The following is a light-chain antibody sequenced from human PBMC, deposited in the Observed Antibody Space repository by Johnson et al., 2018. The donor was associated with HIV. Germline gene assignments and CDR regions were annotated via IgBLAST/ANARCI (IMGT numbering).Light chain of an antibody. CDR3: GTWDSSLSGGF. CDR2: DNN. V-gene: IGLV1-51*01. CDR1: SSNIGNNY. J-gene: IGLJ1*01. Sequence: QSVLTQPPSVSAAPGQKVTISCSGSSSNIGNNYVSWYQQVPGTAPKLLIFDNNKRPSGIPDRFSGSKSGTSATLGITGLQTGDEADYYCGTWDSSLSGGFCGTGTKVPVL.